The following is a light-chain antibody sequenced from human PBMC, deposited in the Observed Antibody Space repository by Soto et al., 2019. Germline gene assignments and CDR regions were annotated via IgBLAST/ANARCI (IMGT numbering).Light chain of an antibody. CDR3: QSYDSTLSARYV. Sequence: QSALTQPPSVSGAPGQSVSIACAGSSANIGAVYDVHWYQQRPGTAPKLLIFGNINRPSGVPDRFSGSKSGTAASLAITGLQAEDEGDYYCQSYDSTLSARYVFGTGTKVTVL. J-gene: IGLJ1*01. V-gene: IGLV1-40*01. CDR1: SANIGAVYD. CDR2: GNI.